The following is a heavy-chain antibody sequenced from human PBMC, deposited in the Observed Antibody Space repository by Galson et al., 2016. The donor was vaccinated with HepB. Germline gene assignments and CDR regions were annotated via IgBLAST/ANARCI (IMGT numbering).Heavy chain of an antibody. CDR3: AKGGRYCGGDSCYPGYYFDY. Sequence: SLRLSCAASGFTFDDYAMHWVRQAPGKGLEWVSGISWNSGSIGYADSVKGRFTISRDNAKNSLYLHMNSLRAEDTALYYCAKGGRYCGGDSCYPGYYFDYWGQGTLVTVSS. CDR1: GFTFDDYA. D-gene: IGHD2-15*01. V-gene: IGHV3-9*01. CDR2: ISWNSGSI. J-gene: IGHJ4*02.